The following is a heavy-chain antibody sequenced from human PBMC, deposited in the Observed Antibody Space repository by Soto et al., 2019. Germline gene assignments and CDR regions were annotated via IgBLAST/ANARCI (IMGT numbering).Heavy chain of an antibody. CDR2: IYSGGST. Sequence: GSLRLSCAASGFTVSSNYMSWVRQAPGKGLEWVSVIYSGGSTYYADSVKGRFTISRDNSKNTLYLQMNSLRAEDTAVYYCAREKPQYSYALDYWGQGTLVTVSS. CDR1: GFTVSSNY. V-gene: IGHV3-53*01. J-gene: IGHJ4*02. D-gene: IGHD5-18*01. CDR3: AREKPQYSYALDY.